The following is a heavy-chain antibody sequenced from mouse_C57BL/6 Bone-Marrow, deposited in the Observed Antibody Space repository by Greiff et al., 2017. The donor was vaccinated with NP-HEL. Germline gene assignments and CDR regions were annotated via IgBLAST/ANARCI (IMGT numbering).Heavy chain of an antibody. V-gene: IGHV1-54*01. Sequence: VQLQQSGAELVRPGTSVTVSCKASGYAFTNYLIEWVKQRPGQGLEWIGVINPGSGGTNYNEKFKGKATLTADKSSSTAYMQLSSLTSEDSAVYFCARSKRGFDYWGQGTTLTVSS. CDR1: GYAFTNYL. CDR3: ARSKRGFDY. CDR2: INPGSGGT. J-gene: IGHJ2*01.